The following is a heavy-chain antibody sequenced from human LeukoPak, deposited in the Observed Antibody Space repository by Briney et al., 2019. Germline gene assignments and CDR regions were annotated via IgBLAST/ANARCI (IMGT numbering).Heavy chain of an antibody. J-gene: IGHJ1*01. D-gene: IGHD4-23*01. CDR1: GFTFSSYA. CDR3: ATGLRWYPFQH. Sequence: GGSLRLSCAASGFTFSSYAMSWVRQAPGKGLEWVSAISGSGGSTHYADSVKGRFTISRDNSKNTLYLQMNSLRAEDTAVYYCATGLRWYPFQHWGQGTLVTVSS. CDR2: ISGSGGST. V-gene: IGHV3-23*01.